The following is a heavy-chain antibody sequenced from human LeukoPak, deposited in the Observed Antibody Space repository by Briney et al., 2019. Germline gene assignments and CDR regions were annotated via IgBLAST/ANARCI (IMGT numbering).Heavy chain of an antibody. CDR3: ARGVTMVRGVMRQIDY. CDR2: INHSRST. V-gene: IGHV4-34*01. Sequence: SETLSLTCAVYGGSFSGYYWSWIRQPPGKGLEWIGEINHSRSTNYNPSLKSRVTISVDTSKNQFSLKLSSVTAADTAVYYRARGVTMVRGVMRQIDYWGQGTLVTVSS. CDR1: GGSFSGYY. J-gene: IGHJ4*02. D-gene: IGHD3-10*01.